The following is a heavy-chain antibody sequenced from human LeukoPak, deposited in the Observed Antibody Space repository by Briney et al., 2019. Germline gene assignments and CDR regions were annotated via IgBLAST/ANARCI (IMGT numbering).Heavy chain of an antibody. CDR1: GYTFTNYA. CDR2: INAGNGNT. Sequence: ASVKVSCKTSGYTFTNYAMQWVRQAPGQRLEWMGWINAGNGNTKYSQKFQGRVTITRDMSTSTAYMELSSLRSEDTAVYYCAADPGLVVGARDFDYWGQGTLVTVSS. V-gene: IGHV1-3*01. D-gene: IGHD1-26*01. CDR3: AADPGLVVGARDFDY. J-gene: IGHJ4*02.